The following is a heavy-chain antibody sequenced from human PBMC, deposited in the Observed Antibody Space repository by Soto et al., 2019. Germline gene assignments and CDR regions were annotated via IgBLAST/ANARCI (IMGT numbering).Heavy chain of an antibody. V-gene: IGHV3-33*01. CDR1: GFTFSSYG. CDR3: ASDSGSYSDYFDY. D-gene: IGHD1-26*01. J-gene: IGHJ4*02. Sequence: GGSLRLSCAASGFTFSSYGMHWVRQAPGKGLEWVAVIWYDGSNKYYADSVKGRFTISRDNSKNTLYLQMNSLRAEDTAVYYCASDSGSYSDYFDYWGQGTLVTVSS. CDR2: IWYDGSNK.